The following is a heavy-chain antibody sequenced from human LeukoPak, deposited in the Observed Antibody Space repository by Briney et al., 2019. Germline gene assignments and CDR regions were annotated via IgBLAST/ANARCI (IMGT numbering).Heavy chain of an antibody. J-gene: IGHJ4*02. V-gene: IGHV4-38-2*02. CDR2: IYTDGST. CDR1: GYSISSGYY. D-gene: IGHD6-19*01. CDR3: AREAVSGPFEY. Sequence: SETLSLTCAVSGYSISSGYYWGWIRQPPGKGLDWIGRIYTDGSTYYNPSLKSRATISLDTSKNHFSLKLTSVTAADTAVYYCAREAVSGPFEYWGQGTLVTVSS.